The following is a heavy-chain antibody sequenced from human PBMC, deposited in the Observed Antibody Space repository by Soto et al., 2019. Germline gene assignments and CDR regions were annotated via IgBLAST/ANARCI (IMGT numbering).Heavy chain of an antibody. D-gene: IGHD4-17*01. V-gene: IGHV3-23*01. CDR1: GFTFSSYA. CDR2: SSGGASST. Sequence: EVQLLESGGGLIQPGGSLRLSCAASGFTFSSYAMTWVRQAPGKGLEWVSASSGGASSTFYADSVKGRFTISRDNSQHTLYLQMNNLRAEDTAIYYCAKVVTTSFYYFDYWGQGTLVTVSS. CDR3: AKVVTTSFYYFDY. J-gene: IGHJ4*02.